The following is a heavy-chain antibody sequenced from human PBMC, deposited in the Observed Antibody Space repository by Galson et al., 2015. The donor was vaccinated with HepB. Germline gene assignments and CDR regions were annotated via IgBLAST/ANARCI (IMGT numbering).Heavy chain of an antibody. CDR3: AMGEAFDI. CDR1: GGTFSRYA. J-gene: IGHJ3*02. Sequence: SVKVSCKASGGTFSRYAVSWVRQAPGQGLEWMGGIIPIFGTSSYAQKFKGRVTMTADESTSTAYMELSSLRSEDTAVYYCAMGEAFDIWGQGTMVTVSS. V-gene: IGHV1-69*13. CDR2: IIPIFGTS.